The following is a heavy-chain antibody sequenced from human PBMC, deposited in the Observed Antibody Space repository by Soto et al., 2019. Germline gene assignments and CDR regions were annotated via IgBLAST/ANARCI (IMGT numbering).Heavy chain of an antibody. D-gene: IGHD6-19*01. J-gene: IGHJ4*02. Sequence: QVQLQESGPGLMQPSGTLSLTCAVSGGSISDNWWSWVRQPPGKGLGWIGEIYHTGNRHYNPSLEGRVTISVDKSKIHFSLNLNSVTAADTAVYYCARHIAVSGTRGFDYWGQGILVTVSS. CDR3: ARHIAVSGTRGFDY. CDR1: GGSISDNW. V-gene: IGHV4-4*02. CDR2: IYHTGNR.